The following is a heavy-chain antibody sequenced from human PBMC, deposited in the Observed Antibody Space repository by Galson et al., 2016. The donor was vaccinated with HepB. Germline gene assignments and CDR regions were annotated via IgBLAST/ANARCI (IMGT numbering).Heavy chain of an antibody. D-gene: IGHD4-11*01. CDR3: ARGSNYFVYYYYGMDV. CDR2: IWYDGSNK. Sequence: SLRLSCAASGFTFSSYGMHWVRQAPGKGLEWVAVIWYDGSNKYYADSVKGRFTISRDNSKNTLYLQMNSLRAEDTAVYYCARGSNYFVYYYYGMDVWGQGTTVTVSS. V-gene: IGHV3-33*01. J-gene: IGHJ6*02. CDR1: GFTFSSYG.